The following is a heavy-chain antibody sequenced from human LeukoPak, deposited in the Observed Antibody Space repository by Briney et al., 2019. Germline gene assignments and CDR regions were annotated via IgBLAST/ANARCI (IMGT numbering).Heavy chain of an antibody. V-gene: IGHV4-4*07. Sequence: SETPSLTCTVSGGSISSYYWSWIRQPAGKGLEWIGRIYTSGSTNYNPSLKSRVTMSVDTSKNQFSLKLSSVTAADTAVYYCARAGLGELSSYYYYYYMDVWGKGTTVTVSS. CDR2: IYTSGST. D-gene: IGHD3-16*02. J-gene: IGHJ6*03. CDR3: ARAGLGELSSYYYYYYMDV. CDR1: GGSISSYY.